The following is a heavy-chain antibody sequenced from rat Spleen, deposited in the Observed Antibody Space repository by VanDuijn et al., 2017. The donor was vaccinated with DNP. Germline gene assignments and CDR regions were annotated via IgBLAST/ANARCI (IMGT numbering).Heavy chain of an antibody. V-gene: IGHV5S13*01. CDR2: ITSSGGST. D-gene: IGHD1-3*01. J-gene: IGHJ1*01. CDR1: EFTFSNYA. CDR3: ARGDYGSYPYWYFDF. Sequence: EVQLVESGGGLVQPGRSLKLSCAASEFTFSNYAMAWVRQAPKRGLEWVASITSSGGSTYYPDSVKGRFTISRDNAKNTLYLKMNSLRSEDTATYYCARGDYGSYPYWYFDFWGPGTMVTVSS.